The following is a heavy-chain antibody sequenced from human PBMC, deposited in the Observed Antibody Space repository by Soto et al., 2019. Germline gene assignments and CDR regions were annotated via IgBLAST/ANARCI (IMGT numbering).Heavy chain of an antibody. CDR1: GGSLREYK. Sequence: QVQLQQWGAGLLKPSKTLSLTCAVNGGSLREYKWSWIRQIPGKGLEWIGEINYSGATDYNPTLKTRLTISIDTSKDQFSLKLRSVTAADTAVYYCARENRLGLWFGERLYYHSYGMDVWGQGTAVSVSS. CDR2: INYSGAT. D-gene: IGHD3-10*01. V-gene: IGHV4-34*02. CDR3: ARENRLGLWFGERLYYHSYGMDV. J-gene: IGHJ6*02.